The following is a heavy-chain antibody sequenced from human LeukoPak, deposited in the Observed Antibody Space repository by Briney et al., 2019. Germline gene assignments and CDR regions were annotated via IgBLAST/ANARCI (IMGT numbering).Heavy chain of an antibody. D-gene: IGHD3-16*01. CDR1: GFTFSSYS. V-gene: IGHV3-21*04. CDR3: AKDGVFDYYYYYYGMDV. J-gene: IGHJ6*02. CDR2: ISSSSSYI. Sequence: GGSLRLSCAASGFTFSSYSMNWVRQAPGKGLEWVSSISSSSSYIYYADSVKGRFTISRDNAKNSLYLQMNSLRAEDTAVYYCAKDGVFDYYYYYYGMDVWGQGTTVTVSS.